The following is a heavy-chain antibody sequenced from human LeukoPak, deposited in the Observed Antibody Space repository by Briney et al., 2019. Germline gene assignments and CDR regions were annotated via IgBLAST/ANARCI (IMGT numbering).Heavy chain of an antibody. CDR1: GFTFNIYA. J-gene: IGHJ4*02. V-gene: IGHV3-23*01. Sequence: PGGSLRLSCAASGFTFNIYAMSWVRQAPEKGLEWVSAISETSRKTYYADPVKGRFTISRDNAKNSLYLQLNSLRADDTAVYYCARGYSYGYNYWGQGTLVTVSS. CDR2: ISETSRKT. D-gene: IGHD5-18*01. CDR3: ARGYSYGYNY.